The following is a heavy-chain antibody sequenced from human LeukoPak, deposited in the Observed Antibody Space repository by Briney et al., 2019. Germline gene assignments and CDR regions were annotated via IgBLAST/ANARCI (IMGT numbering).Heavy chain of an antibody. CDR1: GGTFGAFG. J-gene: IGHJ3*02. Sequence: SVKVSCKASGGTFGAFGINWVRQAPGQGLEWMGGIIPLFGTTDYAQKFQGRVTITADESTNTAYMELSSLRSDDTAIYYSARGRVIHFGGIGVFDIWGQGTMVTVSS. CDR2: IIPLFGTT. D-gene: IGHD4/OR15-4a*01. CDR3: ARGRVIHFGGIGVFDI. V-gene: IGHV1-69*01.